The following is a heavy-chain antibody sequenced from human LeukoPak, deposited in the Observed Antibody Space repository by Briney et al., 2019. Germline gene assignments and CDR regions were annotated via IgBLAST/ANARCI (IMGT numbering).Heavy chain of an antibody. D-gene: IGHD6-19*01. CDR3: ARDRVAGSFSYYGMDV. CDR1: GYTFTNYG. Sequence: ASVKVSFKASGYTFTNYGISWVRQAPGQGLEWMGWISAYNGNTNYAQRLQGRVTMTTDTSTSTAYMELSSLRSDDTAVYYCARDRVAGSFSYYGMDVWGRGTTVTVSS. V-gene: IGHV1-18*01. J-gene: IGHJ6*02. CDR2: ISAYNGNT.